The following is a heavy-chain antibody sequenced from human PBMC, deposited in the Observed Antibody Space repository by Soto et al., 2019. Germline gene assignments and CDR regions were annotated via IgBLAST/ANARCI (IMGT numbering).Heavy chain of an antibody. Sequence: QVQLVESGGGVVQPGRSLRLSCAASGFTFSSYGMHWVRQAPGKGLEWVAVIWYDGSNKYYADSVKGRFTISRDNSKNKLYLQMNSLRAEDTAVYYCARDPRRWYGGYNWFDPWGQGTLVTVSS. CDR1: GFTFSSYG. CDR3: ARDPRRWYGGYNWFDP. D-gene: IGHD3-10*01. CDR2: IWYDGSNK. J-gene: IGHJ5*02. V-gene: IGHV3-33*01.